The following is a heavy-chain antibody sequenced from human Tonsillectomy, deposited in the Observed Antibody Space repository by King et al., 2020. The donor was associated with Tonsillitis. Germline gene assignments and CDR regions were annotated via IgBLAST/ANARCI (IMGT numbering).Heavy chain of an antibody. CDR1: GFTFSDYW. D-gene: IGHD2-8*02. CDR2: LKQDGSEK. Sequence: VQLVESGGGLVQPGGSLRLSCAASGFTFSDYWMIWVRRAPGTGLEWVANLKQDGSEKYYVDSLKGRFTVSRDNAKNSLYLQMNSLRVEDTAVYYCARGGVVSVVGNYYYGIDVWGQGTTVTVSS. J-gene: IGHJ6*02. CDR3: ARGGVVSVVGNYYYGIDV. V-gene: IGHV3-7*03.